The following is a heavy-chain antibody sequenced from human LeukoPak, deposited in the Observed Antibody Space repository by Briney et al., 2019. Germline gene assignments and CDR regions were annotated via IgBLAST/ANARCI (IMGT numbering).Heavy chain of an antibody. D-gene: IGHD4/OR15-4a*01. CDR3: ATVLVRSPAFDP. V-gene: IGHV1-69*06. Sequence: SVKVPCKASGGTFSSYAISWVRQAPGQGLEWMGEIIPIFGTANYAQKFQGRVTITADKSTSTAYMELSSLRSEDTAVYYCATVLVRSPAFDPWGQGTLVTVSS. J-gene: IGHJ5*02. CDR2: IIPIFGTA. CDR1: GGTFSSYA.